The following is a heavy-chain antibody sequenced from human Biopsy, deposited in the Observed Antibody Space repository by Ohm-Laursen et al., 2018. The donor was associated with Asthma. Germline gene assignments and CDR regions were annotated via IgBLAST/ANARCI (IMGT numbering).Heavy chain of an antibody. J-gene: IGHJ5*02. CDR2: ISCSIEYSGST. CDR3: ARGQGRGIQLWSLDP. CDR1: GFTFSSYA. V-gene: IGHV4-59*01. Sequence: LRPSCSASGFTFSSYAMSWVRQAPGKGLEWIGYISCSIEYSGSTNYNPSLKSRVTISLDTSKNHFSLRLSFVTAADTAVYFCARGQGRGIQLWSLDPWGQGILVTVSS. D-gene: IGHD5-18*01.